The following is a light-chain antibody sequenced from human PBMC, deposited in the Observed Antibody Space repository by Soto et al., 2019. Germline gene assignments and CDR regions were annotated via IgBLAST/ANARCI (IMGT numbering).Light chain of an antibody. CDR1: QTISSW. CDR2: KAS. V-gene: IGKV1-5*03. J-gene: IGKJ1*01. CDR3: QHYNSYSEA. Sequence: DILMTQSPSTLSGSVADRVTITCRASQTISSWLDWYQQKPVEAPKLLIYKASTLKSGVPSRFSGSGSGTEFTLTISSLQPDYFATYYCQHYNSYSEAFGQGTKLDIK.